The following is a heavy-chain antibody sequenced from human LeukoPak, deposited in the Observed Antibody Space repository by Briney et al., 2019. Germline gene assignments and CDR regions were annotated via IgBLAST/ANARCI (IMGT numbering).Heavy chain of an antibody. V-gene: IGHV3-48*04. CDR2: INREPGTI. CDR3: ARGHGVVAASDDAFDI. D-gene: IGHD2-2*01. Sequence: GGSLRLSCAASGFTFSTYSMNWVRQVPGKGLEWVSHINREPGTIYYADSVEGRFTISRDNAKKSLYLQMNSLRAEDTAVYYCARGHGVVAASDDAFDIWGQGTMVTVSS. CDR1: GFTFSTYS. J-gene: IGHJ3*02.